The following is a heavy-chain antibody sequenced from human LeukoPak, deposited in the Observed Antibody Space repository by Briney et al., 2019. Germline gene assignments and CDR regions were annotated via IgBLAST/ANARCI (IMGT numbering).Heavy chain of an antibody. CDR3: ARQNWRAAHPCDY. Sequence: PSEALSLTCAVSGFAISSGYYWAWIRQPPGKGLGWSGSIYHSGITYYNPSLKSRVTISVDMSKKQFSLNLSSVTAADTAVYYCARQNWRAAHPCDYWGQRTRVTVSS. J-gene: IGHJ4*02. CDR2: IYHSGIT. V-gene: IGHV4-38-2*01. CDR1: GFAISSGYY. D-gene: IGHD6-6*01.